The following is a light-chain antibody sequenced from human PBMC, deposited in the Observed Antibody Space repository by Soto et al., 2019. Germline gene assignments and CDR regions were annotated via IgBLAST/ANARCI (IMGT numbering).Light chain of an antibody. CDR2: LGS. CDR3: MQALQSPLT. Sequence: DIVMTQSPLSLPVTPGEPASISCWSSQSLLYSNGYNYLDWYLQKPGQSPQVLIYLGSNRASGVTDRFSGSGSGTEFTLRISRVEAEDVGVYYCMQALQSPLTFGGGTKVEIK. J-gene: IGKJ4*01. V-gene: IGKV2-28*01. CDR1: QSLLYSNGYNY.